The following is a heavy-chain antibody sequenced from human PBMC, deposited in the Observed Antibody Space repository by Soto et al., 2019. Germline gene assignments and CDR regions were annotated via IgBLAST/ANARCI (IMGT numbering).Heavy chain of an antibody. CDR3: SRTTPRFDWLFDFDY. J-gene: IGHJ4*02. CDR1: GFSLSTSGMC. Sequence: SGPTLVNPTQTLTLTCTFSGFSLSTSGMCVSWIRQPPGKALEWLALIDWDDDKYYSTSLKTRLTISKDTSKNQVVLTMTNMDPVDTATYYCSRTTPRFDWLFDFDYWGQGTLVTVSS. D-gene: IGHD3-9*01. V-gene: IGHV2-70*01. CDR2: IDWDDDK.